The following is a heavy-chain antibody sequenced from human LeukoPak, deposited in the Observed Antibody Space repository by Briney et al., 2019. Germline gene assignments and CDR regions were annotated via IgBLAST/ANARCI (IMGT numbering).Heavy chain of an antibody. D-gene: IGHD4-17*01. CDR2: INPNYGGS. Sequence: SVPVSCKASGYTFTGYYMHLLRQAPGQGLEWMGLINPNYGGSNYQHKFQGWATMTRDTSISTAYMELSRLRSDDAAVYYCARACDFGDAFDIWGQGTMVTVSS. CDR1: GYTFTGYY. J-gene: IGHJ3*02. V-gene: IGHV1-2*04. CDR3: ARACDFGDAFDI.